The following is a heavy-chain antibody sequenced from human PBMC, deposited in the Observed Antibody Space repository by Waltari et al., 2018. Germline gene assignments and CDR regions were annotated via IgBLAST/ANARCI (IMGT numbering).Heavy chain of an antibody. Sequence: QVQLVQSGAEVKKPGASVKVSCKASGYTFTGYYMHWVRQAPGQGLEWMGWINPNSGGTNYAQKFQGRVTMTRDTSISTAYMELSRLRSDDTAVYYCARAFGYYDSSGYYTFDYWGQGTLVTVSS. CDR2: INPNSGGT. CDR1: GYTFTGYY. CDR3: ARAFGYYDSSGYYTFDY. D-gene: IGHD3-22*01. V-gene: IGHV1-2*02. J-gene: IGHJ4*02.